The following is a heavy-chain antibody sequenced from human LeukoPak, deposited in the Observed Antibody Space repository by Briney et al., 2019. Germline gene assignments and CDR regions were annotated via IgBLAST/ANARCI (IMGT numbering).Heavy chain of an antibody. Sequence: SETLSLTCTVSGGSISSYYWSWIRQPPGKGLEWIGYIYYSGSTNYNPSLKSRVTISVDTSKNQFSLKLSSVTAADTAVYYCARNSLYVAAAGNWFDPWGQGTLVTVSS. CDR2: IYYSGST. V-gene: IGHV4-59*08. D-gene: IGHD6-13*01. CDR1: GGSISSYY. CDR3: ARNSLYVAAAGNWFDP. J-gene: IGHJ5*02.